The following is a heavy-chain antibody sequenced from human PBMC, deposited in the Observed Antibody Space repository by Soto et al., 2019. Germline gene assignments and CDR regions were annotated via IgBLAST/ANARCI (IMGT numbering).Heavy chain of an antibody. CDR1: GGSISNNY. CDR2: IYSSGTT. D-gene: IGHD3-3*01. CDR3: ARGGGSTIAPYYYYMDV. V-gene: IGHV4-59*01. J-gene: IGHJ6*02. Sequence: QVQLQESGPGLVKPSETLSLTCTVSGGSISNNYWSWIRQPPGEALEWIGYIYSSGTTKYNPSLKSRVTISVDTYKNQFSLKLSSVTAADTAVYYCARGGGSTIAPYYYYMDVWGQGTTVIVSS.